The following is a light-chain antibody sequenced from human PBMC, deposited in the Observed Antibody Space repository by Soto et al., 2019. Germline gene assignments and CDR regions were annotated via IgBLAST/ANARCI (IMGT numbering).Light chain of an antibody. CDR2: DAS. V-gene: IGKV3-11*01. CDR3: QQRSNWPPT. Sequence: EIVLTQSPATLSLSPGERATLSCRASQSVSSYLAWYQQQPGQAPRLLIYDASNGATGIPARFSGSGSGTDFTLTISSLEPEDFAVYYCQQRSNWPPTFGQGNKLEIK. CDR1: QSVSSY. J-gene: IGKJ2*01.